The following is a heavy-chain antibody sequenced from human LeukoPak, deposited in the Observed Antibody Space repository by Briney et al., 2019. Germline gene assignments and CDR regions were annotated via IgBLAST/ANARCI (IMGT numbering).Heavy chain of an antibody. CDR1: GGTFRKYG. V-gene: IGHV1-69*01. CDR3: ARVISIGQPPYYYYMDV. Sequence: ASVKVSCKASGGTFRKYGISWVRQAPGLGLEWMGGIISIFNSLTYAQKFQGRLTITADESTTTAYMELSSLRSEDTAVYYCARVISIGQPPYYYYMDVWGKGTTVTVSS. D-gene: IGHD2/OR15-2a*01. J-gene: IGHJ6*03. CDR2: IISIFNSL.